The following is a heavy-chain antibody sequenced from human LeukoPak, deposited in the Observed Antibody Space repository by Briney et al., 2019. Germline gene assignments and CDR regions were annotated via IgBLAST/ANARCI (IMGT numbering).Heavy chain of an antibody. CDR2: INSDGSST. J-gene: IGHJ4*02. V-gene: IGHV3-74*01. Sequence: GGSLRLSCAASGFTFSSYWIHWVRQAPGKGLVWVSRINSDGSSTSYADSVKGRFTISRDNAKNSLYLQMNSLRAEDTAVYYCAREGVVVSAAVDYWGQGTLVTVSS. CDR1: GFTFSSYW. D-gene: IGHD2-2*01. CDR3: AREGVVVSAAVDY.